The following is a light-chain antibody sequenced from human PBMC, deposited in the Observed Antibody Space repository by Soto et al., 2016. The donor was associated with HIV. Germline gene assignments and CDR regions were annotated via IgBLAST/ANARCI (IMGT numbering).Light chain of an antibody. CDR1: HDISNY. J-gene: IGKJ3*01. V-gene: IGKV1-33*01. CDR2: DAS. CDR3: QQYDNLPXFT. Sequence: DIQMTQSPSSLSASVGDRVTITCQASHDISNYLNWFQQKPGKAPKLLIYDASNLEAGVPSRFSGSGSGTHFTFTVSSLQPEDIATYYCQQYDNLPXFTFGLGPKWISN.